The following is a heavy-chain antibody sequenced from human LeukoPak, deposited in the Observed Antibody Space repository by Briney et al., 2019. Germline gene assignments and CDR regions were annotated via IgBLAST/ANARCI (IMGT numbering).Heavy chain of an antibody. CDR2: VSSTGSNT. Sequence: KPGRSLRLSCAASGFTFDDYAMHWVRQAPGKGLEWVSSVSSTGSNTYYADSVKGRFTISRDSARNSVYLQMYSLRPEDTAMYYCARGRDGYPYNFWGQGTLVTVSS. J-gene: IGHJ4*02. CDR3: ARGRDGYPYNF. CDR1: GFTFDDYA. D-gene: IGHD5-24*01. V-gene: IGHV3-21*01.